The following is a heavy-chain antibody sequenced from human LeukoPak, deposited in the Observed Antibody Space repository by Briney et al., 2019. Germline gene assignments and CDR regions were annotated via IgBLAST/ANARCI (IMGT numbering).Heavy chain of an antibody. V-gene: IGHV4-30-2*02. CDR3: AKSGPVVYCGMDV. CDR2: IYHSGST. D-gene: IGHD3-3*01. J-gene: IGHJ6*02. Sequence: PSESPSLTCAVSVVSLCIGGYSCSWIRQPPGKGLEWIGYIYHSGSTYFNPSLKSPVTISVDPSKSQFSLKPSSVTAADTAMYYCAKSGPVVYCGMDVWSQGRTVT. CDR1: VVSLCIGGYS.